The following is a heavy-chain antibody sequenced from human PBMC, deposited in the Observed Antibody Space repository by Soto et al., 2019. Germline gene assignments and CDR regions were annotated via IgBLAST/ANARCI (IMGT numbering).Heavy chain of an antibody. D-gene: IGHD3-9*01. V-gene: IGHV4-31*03. Sequence: ASETLSLTCTVSGGSISSGGYYWSWIRQHPGKGLEWIGYIYYSGSTYYNPSLKSRVTISVDTSKNQFSLKLSSVTAADTAVYYWARTYYDILTGPNWFDPWGQGTLVTVSS. CDR3: ARTYYDILTGPNWFDP. J-gene: IGHJ5*02. CDR2: IYYSGST. CDR1: GGSISSGGYY.